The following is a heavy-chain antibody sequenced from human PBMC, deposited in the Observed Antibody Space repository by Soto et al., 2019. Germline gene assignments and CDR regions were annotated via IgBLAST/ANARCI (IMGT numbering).Heavy chain of an antibody. Sequence: GGSLRLSCSASGFTFGDYAMSWFRQAPGKGLEWVGFIRSKAYGGTTEYAASVKGRFTISRDDSKSIAYLQMDSLKIEDTAVYYCTRDADYYDYVWGSYRHTTFDYWGQGTLVTVSS. D-gene: IGHD3-16*02. V-gene: IGHV3-49*03. CDR1: GFTFGDYA. J-gene: IGHJ4*02. CDR2: IRSKAYGGTT. CDR3: TRDADYYDYVWGSYRHTTFDY.